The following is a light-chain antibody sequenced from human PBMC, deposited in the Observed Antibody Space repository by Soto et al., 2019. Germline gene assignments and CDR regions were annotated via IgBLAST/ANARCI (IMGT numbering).Light chain of an antibody. CDR1: QSISTY. Sequence: DIQMTQSPSSLPASVGDRVTLTCRASQSISTYLNWYQQKPGKAPKLLIHAASTLHSGVPSRLSGRGSGTDFTLNISSLQPEDFATYYCQQRYTIPYTFGQGTKLE. J-gene: IGKJ2*01. CDR3: QQRYTIPYT. CDR2: AAS. V-gene: IGKV1-39*01.